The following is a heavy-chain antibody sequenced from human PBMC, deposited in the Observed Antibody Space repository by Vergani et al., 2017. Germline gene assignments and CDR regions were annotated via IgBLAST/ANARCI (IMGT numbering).Heavy chain of an antibody. CDR1: GFTFSSYW. D-gene: IGHD3-16*02. V-gene: IGHV3-7*04. J-gene: IGHJ4*02. Sequence: EVQLVESGGGLVQPGGSLRLSCAASGFTFSSYWMSWVRQAPGKGLEWVANIKQDGSEKYYVDSVKGRFTISRDNAKNSLYLQMNSLRAEDTAVYYCARSRITFGGVIVRGVYFDYWGQGTLVTVSS. CDR2: IKQDGSEK. CDR3: ARSRITFGGVIVRGVYFDY.